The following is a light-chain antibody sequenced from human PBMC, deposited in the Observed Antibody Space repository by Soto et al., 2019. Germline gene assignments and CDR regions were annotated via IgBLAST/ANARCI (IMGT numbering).Light chain of an antibody. CDR3: QQYYSYPRT. Sequence: AIRVTQSPSSLSASTGDRVTITCRASQGISSYLAWYQQKPWKAPKLLIYAASTLQSGVPSRFSGSGSGTDFTLTISCLQSEDFETYYCQQYYSYPRTFGQGTKVEIK. V-gene: IGKV1-8*01. J-gene: IGKJ1*01. CDR2: AAS. CDR1: QGISSY.